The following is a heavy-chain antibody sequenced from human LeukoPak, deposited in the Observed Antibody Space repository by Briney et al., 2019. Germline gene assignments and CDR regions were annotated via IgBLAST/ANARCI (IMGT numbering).Heavy chain of an antibody. CDR2: IIPILGIA. CDR1: GGTFSSYA. Sequence: VASVKVSFTASGGTFSSYAISWVRQAPGQGLEWMGRIIPILGIANYAQKFQGRVTITADKSTSTAYMELSSLRSEDTAVYYCARVSDGDTPRGLSTGYYYYGMDVWGQGTTVTVSS. V-gene: IGHV1-69*04. D-gene: IGHD5-24*01. J-gene: IGHJ6*02. CDR3: ARVSDGDTPRGLSTGYYYYGMDV.